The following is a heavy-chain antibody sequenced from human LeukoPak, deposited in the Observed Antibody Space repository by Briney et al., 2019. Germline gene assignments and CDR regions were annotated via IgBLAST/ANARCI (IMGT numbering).Heavy chain of an antibody. CDR2: IYYSGST. Sequence: PSETLSLTCTVSGGSISSSSYYWGWIRQPPGKGLEWIGSIYYSGSTYYNPSLKSRVTISVDTSKNQFSLKLSSVTAADTAVYYCARAPSSYYDFWSGSPDAFDIWGQGTMVTVSS. CDR3: ARAPSSYYDFWSGSPDAFDI. J-gene: IGHJ3*02. D-gene: IGHD3-3*01. V-gene: IGHV4-39*07. CDR1: GGSISSSSYY.